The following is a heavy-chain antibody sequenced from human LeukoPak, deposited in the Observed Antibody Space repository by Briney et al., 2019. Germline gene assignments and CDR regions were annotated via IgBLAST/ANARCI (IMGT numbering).Heavy chain of an antibody. CDR2: IKSKTDGGTT. J-gene: IGHJ4*02. D-gene: IGHD3-16*01. CDR3: TTGLMVTFFDY. V-gene: IGHV3-15*01. CDR1: GHTFSNAW. Sequence: GGSLRLSCAASGHTFSNAWMTWVRQAPGRGLEWVGRIKSKTDGGTTDYAAPVKGRFIISRDDSKNMVNLQMNSLKTEDTAVYYCTTGLMVTFFDYWGLGTLVTVSS.